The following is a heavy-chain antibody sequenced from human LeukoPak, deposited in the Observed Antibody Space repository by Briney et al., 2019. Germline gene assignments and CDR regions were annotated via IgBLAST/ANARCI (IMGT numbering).Heavy chain of an antibody. CDR1: GYTFTSYA. CDR3: ARVASYSNNWTFDY. V-gene: IGHV1-3*04. CDR2: INTGNGNT. Sequence: ASVKVSCKASGYTFTSYAMHWVRQAPGQRLEWMGWINTGNGNTKYSQKFQGRVTITRDTSASAAYMELSSLRSEDTAVYYCARVASYSNNWTFDYWGQGTLVIVSS. D-gene: IGHD6-13*01. J-gene: IGHJ4*02.